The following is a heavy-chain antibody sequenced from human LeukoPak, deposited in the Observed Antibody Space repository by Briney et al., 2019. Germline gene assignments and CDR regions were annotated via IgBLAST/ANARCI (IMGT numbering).Heavy chain of an antibody. J-gene: IGHJ4*02. CDR2: IYYSGST. CDR3: ARDLWARARNERLVVAAHQSSRGFCAGYDY. Sequence: SETLTLTCTVSGGTISNHYWSWVRQPPGKGLEWIGYIYYSGSTNYNPSLKSRVTISVDTSKNQFSLKLSSVTAADTAVYYCARDLWARARNERLVVAAHQSSRGFCAGYDYWGQGTLVTVSS. CDR1: GGTISNHY. D-gene: IGHD2-15*01. V-gene: IGHV4-59*11.